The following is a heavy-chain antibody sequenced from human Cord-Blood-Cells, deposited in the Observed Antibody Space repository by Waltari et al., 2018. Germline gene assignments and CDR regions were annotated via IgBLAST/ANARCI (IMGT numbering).Heavy chain of an antibody. CDR1: GFTFSSYG. J-gene: IGHJ4*02. V-gene: IGHV3-33*01. CDR2: IWYDGSNK. Sequence: QVQLVESGGGVVQPGRSLRLSCAASGFTFSSYGLHWVRQAPGKGLGWVAVIWYDGSNKYYADSVKGRFTISRDNSKNTLYLQMNSLRAEDTAVYYCARAYYDFWSGYLDYWGQGTLVTVSS. D-gene: IGHD3-3*01. CDR3: ARAYYDFWSGYLDY.